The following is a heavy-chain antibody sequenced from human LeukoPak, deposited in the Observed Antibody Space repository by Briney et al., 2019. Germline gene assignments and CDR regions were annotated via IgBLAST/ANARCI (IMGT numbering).Heavy chain of an antibody. Sequence: PGGSLRLSCAASGFTVSSNYMSWVRQAPGKGLEWVSYISISSSSIYYADSVKGRFTISRDNAKNSLSLQMNSLRDEDTAVYYCVRDGTWYDYWGQGTLVTVSS. V-gene: IGHV3-48*02. D-gene: IGHD1-26*01. J-gene: IGHJ4*02. CDR3: VRDGTWYDY. CDR2: ISISSSSI. CDR1: GFTVSSNY.